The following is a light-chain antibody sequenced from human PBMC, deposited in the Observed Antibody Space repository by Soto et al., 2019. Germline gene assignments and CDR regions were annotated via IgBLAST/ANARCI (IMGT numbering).Light chain of an antibody. CDR3: SSYRGSHTFV. V-gene: IGLV2-8*01. Sequence: QSALTQPPSASGSPGQSVTISCTGTSSDVGSYDYVSWYQHHPGKAPKLIIYEVNRRPSGVPDRFSGAKSGNTASLTVSGLQPEDEADYYCSSYRGSHTFVFGTGTKLTVL. CDR2: EVN. J-gene: IGLJ1*01. CDR1: SSDVGSYDY.